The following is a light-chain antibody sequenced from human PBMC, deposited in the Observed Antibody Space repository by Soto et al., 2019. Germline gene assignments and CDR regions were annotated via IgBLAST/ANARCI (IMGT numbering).Light chain of an antibody. CDR3: MQALQTPLT. V-gene: IGKV2-28*01. J-gene: IGKJ4*01. CDR1: QSLLDSNGYNY. Sequence: DIVMTQSPLSLSVTPGEPASISCRSSQSLLDSNGYNYLDWYLQKPGQSPQLLIHLSSNRASGVHERFSGSGSGTDFTLKISRVEAEDVGVYYCMQALQTPLTFGGGTKVEIK. CDR2: LSS.